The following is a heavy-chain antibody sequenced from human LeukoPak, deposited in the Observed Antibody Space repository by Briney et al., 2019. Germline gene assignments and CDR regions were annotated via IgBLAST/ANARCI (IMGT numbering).Heavy chain of an antibody. D-gene: IGHD6-19*01. V-gene: IGHV1-18*01. CDR3: ARSRIAVALDAFDI. CDR1: GYTFTSCG. Sequence: AASVKVSCKASGYTFTSCGISWVRQAPGQGLEWMGWISAYNGNTNYAQKLQGRVTMTTDTSTSTAYMELRSLRSDDTAVYYWARSRIAVALDAFDIWGQGTMVTVSS. CDR2: ISAYNGNT. J-gene: IGHJ3*02.